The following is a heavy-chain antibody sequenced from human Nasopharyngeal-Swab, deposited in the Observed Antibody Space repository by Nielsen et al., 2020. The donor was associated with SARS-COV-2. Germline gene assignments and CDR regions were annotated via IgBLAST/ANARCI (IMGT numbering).Heavy chain of an antibody. V-gene: IGHV4-59*01. CDR1: GGSISSYY. J-gene: IGHJ3*02. D-gene: IGHD2-21*01. Sequence: SETLSLTCTVSGGSISSYYWSWIRQPPGKGLEWIGYIYYSGSTNYNPSLKSRVTISVDTSKNQFSLKLSSVTAADTAVYYCARDGSLSLLDAFAIWDQGTMVTVSS. CDR2: IYYSGST. CDR3: ARDGSLSLLDAFAI.